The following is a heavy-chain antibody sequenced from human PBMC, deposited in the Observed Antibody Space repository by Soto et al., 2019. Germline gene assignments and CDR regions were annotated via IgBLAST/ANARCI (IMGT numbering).Heavy chain of an antibody. J-gene: IGHJ6*02. CDR2: IWYDGSNK. V-gene: IGHV3-33*01. CDR3: AREGIVVVPAAITNYYYYYGMDV. CDR1: GFTFSSYG. Sequence: GGSLRLSCAASGFTFSSYGMHWVRQAPGKGLEWVAVIWYDGSNKYYADSVKGRFTISRDNSKNTLYLQMNSLRAEDTAVYYCAREGIVVVPAAITNYYYYYGMDVWGQGTTVTVSS. D-gene: IGHD2-2*02.